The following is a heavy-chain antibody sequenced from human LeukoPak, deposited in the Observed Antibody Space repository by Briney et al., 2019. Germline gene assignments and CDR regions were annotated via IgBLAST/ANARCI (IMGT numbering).Heavy chain of an antibody. Sequence: GGSLRLSCAASGFTFSNAYMNWVRQAPGKGLEWVGRIKPKTDGETTEYAAPVKGRFSISRDDSKNMLYLQMNSLKAEDTAVYYCITPLPYSAQGGQGTLVTVSS. V-gene: IGHV3-15*07. CDR2: IKPKTDGETT. J-gene: IGHJ4*02. CDR1: GFTFSNAY. CDR3: ITPLPYSAQ. D-gene: IGHD2-21*01.